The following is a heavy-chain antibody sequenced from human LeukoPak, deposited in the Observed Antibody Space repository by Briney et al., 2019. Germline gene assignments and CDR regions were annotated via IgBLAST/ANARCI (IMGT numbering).Heavy chain of an antibody. CDR3: AKGYSYYDFWSGYPEGDPYYFDY. V-gene: IGHV3-30*18. Sequence: GRSLRLSCAASGFTFSSYGMHWVCQAPGKGLEWVAVISYDGSNKYYADSVKGRFTISRDNSKNTLYLQMNSLRAEDTAVYYCAKGYSYYDFWSGYPEGDPYYFDYWGQGTLVTVSS. CDR2: ISYDGSNK. CDR1: GFTFSSYG. J-gene: IGHJ4*02. D-gene: IGHD3-3*01.